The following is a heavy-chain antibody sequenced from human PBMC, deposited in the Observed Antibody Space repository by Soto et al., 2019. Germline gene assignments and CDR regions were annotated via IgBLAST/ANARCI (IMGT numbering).Heavy chain of an antibody. V-gene: IGHV3-49*03. CDR1: GFTFGDYA. J-gene: IGHJ5*02. D-gene: IGHD3-22*01. CDR2: IRSKAYGGTT. Sequence: GGPLRLSCTASGFTFGDYAMSWFRQAPGKGLEWVGFIRSKAYGGTTHYAASVKGRFTISRDDSKSIAYLQMNSLKTEDTAVYYCSTNYYDSSGYDNWFDPWGQGTLVTVSS. CDR3: STNYYDSSGYDNWFDP.